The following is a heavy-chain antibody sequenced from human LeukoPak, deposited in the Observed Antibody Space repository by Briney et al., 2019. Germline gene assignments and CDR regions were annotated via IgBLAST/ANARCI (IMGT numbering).Heavy chain of an antibody. D-gene: IGHD1-26*01. CDR3: ARGSRKRSGSQTPFDY. CDR2: INHSGST. Sequence: SQTLSLTCTVSGGSISSGGYYWSWIRQPPGKGLEWIGEINHSGSTNYNPSLKSRVTISVDTSKNQFSLKLSSVTAADTAVYYCARGSRKRSGSQTPFDYWGQGTLVTVSS. V-gene: IGHV4-30-2*01. CDR1: GGSISSGGYY. J-gene: IGHJ4*02.